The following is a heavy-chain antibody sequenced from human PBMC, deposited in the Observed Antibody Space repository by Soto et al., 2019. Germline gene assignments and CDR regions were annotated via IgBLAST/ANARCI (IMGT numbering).Heavy chain of an antibody. Sequence: GGSLRLSCAASGFTFSSYAMSWVRQAPGKGLEWVSGISGSGGSTYYADSVKGRFTISRDNSKNTLYLQMNSLRVEDAAVYYCAKGLTNWFDPWGPGTLVTVSS. CDR1: GFTFSSYA. CDR3: AKGLTNWFDP. V-gene: IGHV3-23*01. D-gene: IGHD3-16*01. CDR2: ISGSGGST. J-gene: IGHJ5*02.